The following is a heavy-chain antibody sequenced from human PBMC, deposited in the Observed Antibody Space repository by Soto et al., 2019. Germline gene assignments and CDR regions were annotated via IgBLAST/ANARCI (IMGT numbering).Heavy chain of an antibody. CDR2: IDPSDSYT. CDR1: GYSFTSYW. CDR3: ARNSGIFGVVTNYGMDV. V-gene: IGHV5-10-1*01. D-gene: IGHD3-3*01. Sequence: PGESLKISCKGSGYSFTSYWISWVRQMPGKGLEWMGRIDPSDSYTNYSPSFQGHVTISADKSISTAYLQWSSLKASDTAMYYCARNSGIFGVVTNYGMDVWGQGTTVTVSS. J-gene: IGHJ6*02.